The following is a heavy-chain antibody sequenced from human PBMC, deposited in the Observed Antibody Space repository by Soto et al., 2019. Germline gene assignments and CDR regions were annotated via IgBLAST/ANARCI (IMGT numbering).Heavy chain of an antibody. CDR1: GFTFSSYA. CDR3: AKDSTSWFGELLIYYYGMDV. Sequence: LRLSCAASGFTFSSYAMSWVRQAPGKGLEWVSAISGSGGSTYYADSVKGRFTISRDNSKNTLYLQMNSLRAEDTAVYYCAKDSTSWFGELLIYYYGMDVWGQGTTVTVSS. D-gene: IGHD3-10*01. J-gene: IGHJ6*02. V-gene: IGHV3-23*01. CDR2: ISGSGGST.